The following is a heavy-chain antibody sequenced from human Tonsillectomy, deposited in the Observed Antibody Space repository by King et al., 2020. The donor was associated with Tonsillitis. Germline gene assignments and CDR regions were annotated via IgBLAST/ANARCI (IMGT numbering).Heavy chain of an antibody. CDR3: ARDSIDILAGFYKGYFDS. CDR2: IYSTGST. D-gene: IGHD3-9*01. V-gene: IGHV4-4*07. CDR1: GGSISNYY. J-gene: IGHJ4*02. Sequence: PLQESGPGLVKPSETLSLTCTVSGGSISNYYWSWIRQPAGKGLEWIGRIYSTGSTNSNPSLKSRVTMSVDTSKNQISLKLSSVTAADTAVYYCARDSIDILAGFYKGYFDSWGQGTLVTVSS.